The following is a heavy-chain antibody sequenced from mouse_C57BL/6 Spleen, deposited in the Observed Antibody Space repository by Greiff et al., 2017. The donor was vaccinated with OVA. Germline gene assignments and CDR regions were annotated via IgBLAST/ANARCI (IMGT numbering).Heavy chain of an antibody. CDR3: ARVGNPGYCDV. CDR2: IYPSDSET. Sequence: VQLQQPGAELVRPGSSVKLSCKASGYTFTSYWMDWVKQRPGQGLEWIGNIYPSDSETHYNQKFKDKATLTVDKSSSTAYMQLSSLTSEDSAVYYCARVGNPGYCDVWGTGTTVTRLL. D-gene: IGHD2-1*01. CDR1: GYTFTSYW. V-gene: IGHV1-61*01. J-gene: IGHJ1*03.